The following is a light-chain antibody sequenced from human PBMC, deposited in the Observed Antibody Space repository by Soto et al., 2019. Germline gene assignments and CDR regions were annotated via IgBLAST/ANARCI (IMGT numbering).Light chain of an antibody. CDR1: QSINSN. J-gene: IGKJ4*01. CDR2: GAA. CDR3: QMYNNWVGT. V-gene: IGKV3-15*01. Sequence: EIVMTQSPATLSVSPGHRATLSCRASQSINSNLAWYQQKPGRPPRLLIYGAATRATGIPARFSGSGSGTDFTLTINSLQSEDFAVYYCQMYNNWVGTFGGGTKVDIK.